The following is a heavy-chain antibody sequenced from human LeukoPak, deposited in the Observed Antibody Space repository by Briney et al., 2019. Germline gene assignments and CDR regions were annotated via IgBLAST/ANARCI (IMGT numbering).Heavy chain of an antibody. V-gene: IGHV3-74*01. Sequence: PGGSLRLSCAASGFTFSSYWMNWVRQAPGKGLEWVSRINTSGTSTSYADSVKGRFTISRDNAKNTVDLQMNSLRGEDTAVYYCARDAGDCGGDCPRWFDPWGQGTLVTVSS. CDR1: GFTFSSYW. D-gene: IGHD2-21*02. CDR3: ARDAGDCGGDCPRWFDP. J-gene: IGHJ5*02. CDR2: INTSGTST.